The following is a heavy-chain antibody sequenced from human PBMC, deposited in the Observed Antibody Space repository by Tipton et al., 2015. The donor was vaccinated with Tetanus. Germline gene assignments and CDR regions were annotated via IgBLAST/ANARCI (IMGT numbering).Heavy chain of an antibody. CDR2: IYYRGST. Sequence: TLSLTCSVSGGSINSSHHFWGWVRQPPGKGLEWIGAIYYRGSTFYNPSLKDRVGMSVDRSKNQFSLRLSSVTSRDTAVYYCAKDALRSPKEFDYWGQGTLVTVSS. D-gene: IGHD3-16*01. V-gene: IGHV4-39*02. CDR3: AKDALRSPKEFDY. CDR1: GGSINSSHHF. J-gene: IGHJ4*02.